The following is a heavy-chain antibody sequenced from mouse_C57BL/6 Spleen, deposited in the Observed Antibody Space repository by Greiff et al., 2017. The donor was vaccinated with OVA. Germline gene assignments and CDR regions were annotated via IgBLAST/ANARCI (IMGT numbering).Heavy chain of an antibody. Sequence: QVQLQQSGPELVKPGASVKISCKASGYAFSSSWMNWVKQRPGKGLEWIGRIYPGDGDTNYNGKFKGKATLTADKSSSTAYMQLSSLTSEDSAVYFCAIRDYFDYWGHGTTLTVSS. J-gene: IGHJ2*01. D-gene: IGHD1-1*01. CDR1: GYAFSSSW. V-gene: IGHV1-82*01. CDR2: IYPGDGDT. CDR3: AIRDYFDY.